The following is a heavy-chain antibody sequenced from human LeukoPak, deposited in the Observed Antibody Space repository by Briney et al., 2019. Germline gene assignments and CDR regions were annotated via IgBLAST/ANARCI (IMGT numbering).Heavy chain of an antibody. CDR3: AKGYSGSYFTYLDY. CDR2: ISGSAGGT. J-gene: IGHJ4*02. CDR1: GFNFSSYA. V-gene: IGHV3-23*01. Sequence: GGSLRLSCAAFGFNFSSYAMSWVRQAPGSGLEWVSVISGSAGGTYYADSVKGRFTISRDNSKNTLYLQMNSLRAEDTAVYYCAKGYSGSYFTYLDYWGQGTLVPVSS. D-gene: IGHD1-26*01.